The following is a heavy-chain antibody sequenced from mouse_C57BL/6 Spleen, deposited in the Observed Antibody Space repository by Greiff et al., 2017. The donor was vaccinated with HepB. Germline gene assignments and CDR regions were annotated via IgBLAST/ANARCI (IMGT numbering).Heavy chain of an antibody. Sequence: VQLQQPGAELVRPGTSVKLSCKASGYTFTSYWMHWVKQRPGQGLEWIGVIDPSDSYTNYNQKFKGKATLTVDTSSSTAYMQLSSLTSEDSAVYYCARGPVPYYFDYWGQGTTLTVSS. J-gene: IGHJ2*01. CDR2: IDPSDSYT. CDR3: ARGPVPYYFDY. V-gene: IGHV1-59*01. CDR1: GYTFTSYW.